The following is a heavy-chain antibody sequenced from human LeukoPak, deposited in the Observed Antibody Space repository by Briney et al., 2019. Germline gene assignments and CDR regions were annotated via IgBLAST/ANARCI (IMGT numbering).Heavy chain of an antibody. CDR1: GYTFTRYD. CDR2: MNPNSGNT. J-gene: IGHJ6*04. V-gene: IGHV1-8*01. D-gene: IGHD3-3*01. CDR3: ARGPYYDFSSGYYLAFARRQPYGMDV. Sequence: ASVKVSCKASGYTFTRYDINWVRQTTGQGLEWMGLMNPNSGNTGYAQKFQGRVTMTRNTSISTAYMELSSLRSEDTAVYYCARGPYYDFSSGYYLAFARRQPYGMDVWGEGTTVTVSS.